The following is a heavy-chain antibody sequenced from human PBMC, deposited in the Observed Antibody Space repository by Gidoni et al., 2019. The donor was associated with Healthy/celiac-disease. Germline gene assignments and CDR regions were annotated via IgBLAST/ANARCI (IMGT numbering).Heavy chain of an antibody. Sequence: QVQLQQWGAGLLKPSETLSLTCAVYGGSFSGYYWSWIRQPPGKGLEWIGEINHSGRTNYNPSLKSRVTISVDTSKNQFSLKLSSVTAADTAVYYCARGTGGYCSGGSCYPQGNWFDPWGQGTLVTVSS. D-gene: IGHD2-15*01. CDR1: GGSFSGYY. CDR2: INHSGRT. J-gene: IGHJ5*02. V-gene: IGHV4-34*01. CDR3: ARGTGGYCSGGSCYPQGNWFDP.